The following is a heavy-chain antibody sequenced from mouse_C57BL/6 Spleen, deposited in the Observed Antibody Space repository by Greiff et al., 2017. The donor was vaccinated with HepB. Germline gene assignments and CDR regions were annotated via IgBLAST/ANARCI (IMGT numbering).Heavy chain of an antibody. V-gene: IGHV1-15*01. CDR2: IDPETGGT. CDR1: GYTFTDYE. Sequence: SGAELVRPGASVTLSCKASGYTFTDYEMHWVKQTPVHGLEWIGAIDPETGGTAYNQKFKGKAILTADKSSSTAYMELRSLTSEDSAVYYCTRKYGNYLNYYAMDYWGQGTSVTVSS. D-gene: IGHD2-10*02. J-gene: IGHJ4*01. CDR3: TRKYGNYLNYYAMDY.